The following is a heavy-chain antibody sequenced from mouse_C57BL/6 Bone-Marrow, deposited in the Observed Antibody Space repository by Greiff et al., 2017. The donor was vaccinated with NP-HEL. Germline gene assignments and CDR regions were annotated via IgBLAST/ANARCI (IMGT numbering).Heavy chain of an antibody. CDR1: GYSFTSYY. Sequence: VMLVESGPELVKPGASVKISCKASGYSFTSYYIHWVKQRPGQGLEWIGWIYPGSGNTKYNEKFKGKATLTADTSSSTAYMQLSSLTSEDSAVYYCARKRYYGPFDYWGQGTTLTVSS. CDR2: IYPGSGNT. CDR3: ARKRYYGPFDY. D-gene: IGHD1-1*01. V-gene: IGHV1-66*01. J-gene: IGHJ2*01.